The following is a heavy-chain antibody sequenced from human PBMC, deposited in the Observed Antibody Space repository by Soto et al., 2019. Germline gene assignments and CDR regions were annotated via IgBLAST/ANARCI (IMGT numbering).Heavy chain of an antibody. D-gene: IGHD6-13*01. CDR3: ATSRSWKQIDY. Sequence: PSETLSLTCTVSGGSISNFYWSWIRQPPGKGLEWIGYIYYSGDTNYNPSFESRVTMSVDTSKNQFSLKLSSVTAADTAVYYCATSRSWKQIDYWGQGTLVTVSS. CDR2: IYYSGDT. V-gene: IGHV4-59*01. CDR1: GGSISNFY. J-gene: IGHJ4*02.